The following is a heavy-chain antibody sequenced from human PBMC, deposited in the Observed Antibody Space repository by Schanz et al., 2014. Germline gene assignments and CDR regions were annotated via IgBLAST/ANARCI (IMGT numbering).Heavy chain of an antibody. CDR1: GITFSGHA. CDR2: ISGNGGNT. D-gene: IGHD3-10*01. V-gene: IGHV3-23*04. CDR3: AKDFTGSGIFFNS. J-gene: IGHJ5*01. Sequence: EVQLVESGGGLVQPGGSLRLSCAASGITFSGHAMSWVRQAPGKGLEWVSVISGNGGNTYYADPVKGRFTISRDNSENTLYLQMYSLRAEDTAVYYCAKDFTGSGIFFNSWGQGTLVTVSS.